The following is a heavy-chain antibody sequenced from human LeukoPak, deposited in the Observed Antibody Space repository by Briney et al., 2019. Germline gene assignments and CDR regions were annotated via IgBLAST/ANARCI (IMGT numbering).Heavy chain of an antibody. V-gene: IGHV3-23*01. D-gene: IGHD4-17*01. CDR1: GLTFSRYA. Sequence: GGSLRLSCAVSGLTFSRYAMSWVRQAPGKGLEWVSAISGSGGSTYYADSVKGRFTISRDNSKNTLYLQMNSLRAEDTAVYYCGFGYYGDFLCMDVWGQGTTVTVSS. J-gene: IGHJ6*02. CDR3: GFGYYGDFLCMDV. CDR2: ISGSGGST.